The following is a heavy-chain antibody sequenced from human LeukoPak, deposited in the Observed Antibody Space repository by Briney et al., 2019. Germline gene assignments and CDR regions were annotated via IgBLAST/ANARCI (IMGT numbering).Heavy chain of an antibody. Sequence: GGSLRLSCAASGFTFSSYSMNWVRQGPGEGLEWVSYINSASNLIHFADSVKGRFTISRDNAKNSLNLQMNSLRDEDTAVYYCAREGYYGAFDIWGQGTVVTVSS. CDR3: AREGYYGAFDI. D-gene: IGHD3-10*01. CDR2: INSASNLI. J-gene: IGHJ3*02. CDR1: GFTFSSYS. V-gene: IGHV3-48*02.